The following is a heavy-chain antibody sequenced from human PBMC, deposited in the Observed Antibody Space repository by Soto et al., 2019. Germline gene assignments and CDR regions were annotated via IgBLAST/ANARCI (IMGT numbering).Heavy chain of an antibody. D-gene: IGHD3-10*01. Sequence: QVQLVESGGGVVQPGRSLRLSGAASGLTFSSYGMHWVRQAPGKGLEWVAVISDDGSNKYYADSVKGRFTNSRDNSKNALYLQMNGPRAEDTAVYYCAKGRYGAGRLNWFDPWGQGTQVTVSS. CDR3: AKGRYGAGRLNWFDP. J-gene: IGHJ5*02. CDR2: ISDDGSNK. V-gene: IGHV3-30*18. CDR1: GLTFSSYG.